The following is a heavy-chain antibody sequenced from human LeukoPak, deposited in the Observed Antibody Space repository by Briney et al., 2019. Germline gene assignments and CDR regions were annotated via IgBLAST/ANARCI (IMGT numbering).Heavy chain of an antibody. CDR3: ARQKQSHGNFDY. V-gene: IGHV3-13*01. J-gene: IGHJ4*02. D-gene: IGHD1-26*01. Sequence: GGSLRLSCAASGFTVSSYAMHWVRQPIGKGLEWISALGIAGDTFYPGSEKGRFTISRENAKNSLYLQMNSLRAEDTAMYYCARQKQSHGNFDYWGQGTLVTVSS. CDR1: GFTVSSYA. CDR2: LGIAGDT.